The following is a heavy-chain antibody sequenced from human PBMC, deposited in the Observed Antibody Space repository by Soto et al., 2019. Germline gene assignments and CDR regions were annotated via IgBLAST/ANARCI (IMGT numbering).Heavy chain of an antibody. J-gene: IGHJ4*02. D-gene: IGHD6-19*01. V-gene: IGHV3-7*01. Sequence: EVQLVESGGGLVQPGGSLRLSCADSGFSSSPFWMTWVRQAPGKGLEWVALIKQDGSEELYVDSVKGRFTISRDNAKNSVYLQMDSLRVEDTAVFYCTEGSGCVRTGCGQGTLVNVSS. CDR1: GFSSSPFW. CDR3: TEGSGCVRTG. CDR2: IKQDGSEE.